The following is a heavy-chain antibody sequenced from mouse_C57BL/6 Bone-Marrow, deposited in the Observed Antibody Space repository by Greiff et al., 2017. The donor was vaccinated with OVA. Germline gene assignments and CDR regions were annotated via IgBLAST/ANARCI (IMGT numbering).Heavy chain of an antibody. CDR2: IYPSDSDT. Sequence: QVHVKQSGAELVKPGASVKVSCKASGYTFTSYWMHWVKQRPGQGLEWIGRIYPSDSDTNYNQKFKGKATLTVDKSSSTAYMQLSSLTSEDSAVYYYAIARYGKPRDAMDYWGQGTSVTVSS. J-gene: IGHJ4*01. CDR1: GYTFTSYW. D-gene: IGHD2-10*02. CDR3: AIARYGKPRDAMDY. V-gene: IGHV1-74*01.